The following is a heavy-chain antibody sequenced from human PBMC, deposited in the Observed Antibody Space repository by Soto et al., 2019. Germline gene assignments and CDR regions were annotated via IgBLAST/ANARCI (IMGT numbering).Heavy chain of an antibody. Sequence: EVQLVESGGGLVQPGGSLRLSCAASGFTFSSYSMNWVRQAPGKGLEWVSYISISSSTIYYADSVKGRFTISRDNAKNSLYLQMNSLRAEDTAVYYCARGMGTEYSNYGFDPWGQGTLVTVSS. CDR2: ISISSSTI. J-gene: IGHJ5*02. V-gene: IGHV3-48*01. CDR3: ARGMGTEYSNYGFDP. CDR1: GFTFSSYS. D-gene: IGHD4-4*01.